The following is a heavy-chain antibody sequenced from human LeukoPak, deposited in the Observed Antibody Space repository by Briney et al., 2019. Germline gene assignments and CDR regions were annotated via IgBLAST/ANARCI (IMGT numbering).Heavy chain of an antibody. V-gene: IGHV1-69*05. Sequence: EASVKVSCKASGGTFSSYAISWVRQAPGQGLEWMGGIIPIFGTANYAQKFQGRVTITTDESTSTAYMELSSLRSEDTAVYYCARSKDIVATIPFYWGQGTLVTVSS. CDR2: IIPIFGTA. J-gene: IGHJ4*02. CDR3: ARSKDIVATIPFY. CDR1: GGTFSSYA. D-gene: IGHD5-12*01.